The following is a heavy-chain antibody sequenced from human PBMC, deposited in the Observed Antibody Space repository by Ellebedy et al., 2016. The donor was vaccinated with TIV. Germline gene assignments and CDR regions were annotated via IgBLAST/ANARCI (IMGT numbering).Heavy chain of an antibody. J-gene: IGHJ6*02. CDR3: ARDRGGTAMVPWYYYGLDV. CDR2: ISSSSSTI. CDR1: GFTFSNYI. Sequence: GESLKISCAASGFTFSNYIMNWVRQAPGKGLEWVSYISSSSSTIYYADSVKGRFTISRDNAKKSLYLQMNSLRAEETAVYYCARDRGGTAMVPWYYYGLDVWGQGTTVTVSS. V-gene: IGHV3-48*01. D-gene: IGHD5-18*01.